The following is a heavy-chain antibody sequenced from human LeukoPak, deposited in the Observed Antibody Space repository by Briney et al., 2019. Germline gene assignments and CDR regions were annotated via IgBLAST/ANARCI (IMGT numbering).Heavy chain of an antibody. CDR3: ASPGYSSSWYFDY. D-gene: IGHD6-13*01. CDR1: GFTFSSFA. V-gene: IGHV3-23*01. Sequence: GGSLRLSCAASGFTFSSFAMSWVRQAPGKGLEWVSAISGSGGSTYYADSVKGRFTISRDNSKNTLYLQMNSLRAEDTAVYYCASPGYSSSWYFDYWGQGTLVTVSS. CDR2: ISGSGGST. J-gene: IGHJ4*02.